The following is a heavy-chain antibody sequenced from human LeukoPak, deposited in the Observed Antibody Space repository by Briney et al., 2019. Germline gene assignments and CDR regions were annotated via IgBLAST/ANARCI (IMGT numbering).Heavy chain of an antibody. J-gene: IGHJ3*02. D-gene: IGHD3-9*01. CDR2: ISYDGSNK. CDR3: ARVGIWELRYFDWLSNDAFDI. CDR1: GFTFSSYA. V-gene: IGHV3-30-3*01. Sequence: PGGSLRLSCAASGFTFSSYAMHWVRQAPGKRLEWVAVISYDGSNKYYADSVKGRFTISRDNFKNTLYLQMNSLRAEDTAVYYCARVGIWELRYFDWLSNDAFDIWGQGTMVTVSS.